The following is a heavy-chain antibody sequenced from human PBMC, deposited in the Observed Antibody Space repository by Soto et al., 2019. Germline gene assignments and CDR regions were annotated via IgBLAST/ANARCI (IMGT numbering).Heavy chain of an antibody. CDR3: ARDRAVAGPYNWFDP. V-gene: IGHV1-69*04. Sequence: ASVKVSCKASGGTFSSYTISWVRQAPGQGLEWMGRIIPILGIANYAQKFQGRVTITADKSTSTAYMELSSLRAEDTAVYYCARDRAVAGPYNWFDPWGQGTLVTVSS. J-gene: IGHJ5*02. D-gene: IGHD6-19*01. CDR1: GGTFSSYT. CDR2: IIPILGIA.